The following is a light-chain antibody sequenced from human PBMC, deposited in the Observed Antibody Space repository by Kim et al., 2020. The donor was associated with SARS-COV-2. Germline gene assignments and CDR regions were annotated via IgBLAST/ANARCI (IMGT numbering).Light chain of an antibody. V-gene: IGLV3-21*04. CDR3: QVWDSSDDHHVV. Sequence: PGKTARITCGGNNIRTKSVHWYQQRPGQAPVLVISYYRDRPSGIPERISGSNSGNTATLTISRVEAGDEADYYCQVWDSSDDHHVVFGGGTQLTVL. CDR1: NIRTKS. CDR2: YYR. J-gene: IGLJ2*01.